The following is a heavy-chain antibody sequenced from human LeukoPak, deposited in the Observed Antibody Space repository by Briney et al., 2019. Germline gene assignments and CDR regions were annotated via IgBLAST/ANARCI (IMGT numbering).Heavy chain of an antibody. Sequence: GGSLRLSCAASGFTFSSYAMSWVRQAPGKGLEWVSTISGGGGSKYYADSVKGRFTISRDNSKNTLFLQMNSLRAEDTALYYCAKESGRYCSDGTCYSVNWGQGTLVTVSS. CDR1: GFTFSSYA. V-gene: IGHV3-23*01. CDR3: AKESGRYCSDGTCYSVN. CDR2: ISGGGGSK. D-gene: IGHD2-15*01. J-gene: IGHJ4*02.